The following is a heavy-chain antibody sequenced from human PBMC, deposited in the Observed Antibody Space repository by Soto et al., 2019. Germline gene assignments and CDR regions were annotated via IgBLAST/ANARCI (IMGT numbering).Heavy chain of an antibody. J-gene: IGHJ6*02. Sequence: QVQLQESGPGLVKPSQTLSLTCTVSNGSISSGDYYWSWIRQPSGQGLEWIGYIYYSGSTYYNPSLKSRLTISVDMSKNQFSLKLSSVTAADTAVYYCARDQGTVGRHYYYGMDVWGQGTTVTVSS. CDR2: IYYSGST. D-gene: IGHD4-4*01. CDR3: ARDQGTVGRHYYYGMDV. V-gene: IGHV4-30-4*01. CDR1: NGSISSGDYY.